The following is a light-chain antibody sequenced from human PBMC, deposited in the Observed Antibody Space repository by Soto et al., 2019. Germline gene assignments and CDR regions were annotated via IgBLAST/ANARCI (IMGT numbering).Light chain of an antibody. Sequence: QPVLTQPASVSGSPGQSITISCTGTSSDVGGYNYVSWYQQHPGKAPKLMIYEVSNRPSGVSNRFSGSKSGNTASLTISGVQAEDEADYYCSSYTSSSTFVVFGGGTKVTVL. J-gene: IGLJ2*01. CDR2: EVS. CDR1: SSDVGGYNY. CDR3: SSYTSSSTFVV. V-gene: IGLV2-14*01.